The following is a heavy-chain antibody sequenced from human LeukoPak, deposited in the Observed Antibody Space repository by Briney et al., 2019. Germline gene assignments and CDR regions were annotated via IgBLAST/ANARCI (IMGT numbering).Heavy chain of an antibody. CDR3: ARRGIAAAGDDY. CDR1: GFGFANYW. D-gene: IGHD6-13*01. CDR2: IFPGNSDT. Sequence: GESLKISCKASGFGFANYWIGWVRQMPGKGLEWMGAIFPGNSDTRYSPSFQGQVTISADTSISTAYLQWSSLKASDTAMYYCARRGIAAAGDDYWGQGTLVTVSS. V-gene: IGHV5-51*01. J-gene: IGHJ4*02.